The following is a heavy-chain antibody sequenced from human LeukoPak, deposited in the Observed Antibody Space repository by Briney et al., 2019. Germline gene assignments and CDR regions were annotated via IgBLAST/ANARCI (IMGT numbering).Heavy chain of an antibody. J-gene: IGHJ4*02. CDR1: GFTFSSYA. D-gene: IGHD6-13*01. CDR3: ARNRNGSSRYAHGKLAH. CDR2: ISYDGSNK. Sequence: GGSLRLSCAASGFTFSSYAMHWVRQAPGKGLEWVAVISYDGSNKYYADSVKGRFTISRDNSKNTLYLQMNSLRAEDTAVYYWARNRNGSSRYAHGKLAHWGQGTLVTVPS. V-gene: IGHV3-30-3*01.